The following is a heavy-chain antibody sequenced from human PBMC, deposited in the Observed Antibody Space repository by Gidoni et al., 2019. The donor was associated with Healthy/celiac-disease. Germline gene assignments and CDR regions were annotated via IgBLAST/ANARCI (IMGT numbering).Heavy chain of an antibody. V-gene: IGHV4-61*02. D-gene: IGHD2-8*02. CDR3: AREAPGGVTDY. J-gene: IGHJ4*02. Sequence: GKGLEWIGRIYTSGSTNYNPSLKSRVTISVDTSKNQFSLKLSSVTAADTAVYYCAREAPGGVTDYWGQGTLVTVSS. CDR2: IYTSGST.